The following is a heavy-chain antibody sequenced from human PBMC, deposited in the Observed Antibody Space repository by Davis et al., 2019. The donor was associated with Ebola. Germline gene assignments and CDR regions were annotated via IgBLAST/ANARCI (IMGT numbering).Heavy chain of an antibody. J-gene: IGHJ6*02. Sequence: SQTLSLTCAISGDSVSRNSAAWTWIRQSPSRGLEWLGRTYYRSKWYNDYAVSVKSRITINPDTSKNQFSLQLNSVTPEDTAVYYCAREYYYYYGMDVWGQGTTVTVSS. V-gene: IGHV6-1*01. CDR3: AREYYYYYGMDV. CDR1: GDSVSRNSAA. CDR2: TYYRSKWYN.